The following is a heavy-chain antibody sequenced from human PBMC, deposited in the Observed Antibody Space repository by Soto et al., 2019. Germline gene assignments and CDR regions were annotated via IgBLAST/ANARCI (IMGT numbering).Heavy chain of an antibody. Sequence: SETLSLTCTVSRGSISSYYWTWIRQPPGKGLEWIGYIFYSGSTNYNPSLQSRVNISLDTSKKQFSLRLISVTAADTAVYYCERESEIQPFDYWGPGSLVTVSS. CDR2: IFYSGST. CDR1: RGSISSYY. V-gene: IGHV4-59*01. CDR3: ERESEIQPFDY. J-gene: IGHJ4*02.